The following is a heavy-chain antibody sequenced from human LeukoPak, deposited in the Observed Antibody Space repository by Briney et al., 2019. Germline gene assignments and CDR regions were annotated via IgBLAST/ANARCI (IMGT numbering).Heavy chain of an antibody. CDR2: INPSGGST. D-gene: IGHD3-22*01. Sequence: ASVKVSCKASGYTFTSYYMHWVRQAPGQGLEWMGIINPSGGSTSYAQKFQGRVTMTRDTSTSTVYMELSSLGSEDTAVYYCARDPGYYDSSGYYPDAFDIWGQGTMVTVSS. CDR1: GYTFTSYY. V-gene: IGHV1-46*01. J-gene: IGHJ3*02. CDR3: ARDPGYYDSSGYYPDAFDI.